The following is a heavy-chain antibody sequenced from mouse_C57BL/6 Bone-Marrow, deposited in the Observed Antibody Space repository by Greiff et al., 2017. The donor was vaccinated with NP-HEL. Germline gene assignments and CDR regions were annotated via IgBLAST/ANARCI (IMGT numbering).Heavy chain of an antibody. D-gene: IGHD4-1*01. J-gene: IGHJ1*03. CDR2: IYPGDGDT. CDR3: ARRCPGRGYFDV. CDR1: GYAFSSSW. V-gene: IGHV1-82*01. Sequence: QVQLKESGPELVKPGASVKISCKASGYAFSSSWMNWVKQRPGKGLEWIGRIYPGDGDTNYNGKFKGKATLTADKSSSTAYMQLSSLTSEDSAVYFCARRCPGRGYFDVWGTGTTVTVSS.